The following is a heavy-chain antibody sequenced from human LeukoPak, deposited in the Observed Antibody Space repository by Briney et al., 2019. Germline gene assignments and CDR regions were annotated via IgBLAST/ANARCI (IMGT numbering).Heavy chain of an antibody. Sequence: SETLSLTCTVSGGSISSSSDYWGWIRQPPGKGLEWIGTIYHSGSTYYNPSLKSRVSISEDTSNNQFSLKVSSVTAADTAVYFCARQSVGVVADYWGQGTLFSVSS. V-gene: IGHV4-39*01. CDR2: IYHSGST. J-gene: IGHJ4*02. CDR3: ARQSVGVVADY. CDR1: GGSISSSSDY. D-gene: IGHD2-15*01.